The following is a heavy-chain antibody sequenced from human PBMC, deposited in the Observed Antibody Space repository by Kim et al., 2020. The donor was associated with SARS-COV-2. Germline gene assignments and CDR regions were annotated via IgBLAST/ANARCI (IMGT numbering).Heavy chain of an antibody. D-gene: IGHD6-19*01. CDR2: INHSGST. J-gene: IGHJ1*01. CDR3: ARGRGKRGIAVAGTYFQH. CDR1: GGSFSGYY. V-gene: IGHV4-34*01. Sequence: SETLSLTCAVYGGSFSGYYWSWIRQPPGKGLEWIGEINHSGSTNYNPSLKSRVTISVDTSKNQFSLKLSSVTAADTAVYYCARGRGKRGIAVAGTYFQHWGQGTLVTVSS.